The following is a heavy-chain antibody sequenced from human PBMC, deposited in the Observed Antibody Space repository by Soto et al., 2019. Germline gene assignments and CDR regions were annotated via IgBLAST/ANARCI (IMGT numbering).Heavy chain of an antibody. CDR2: IYYSGST. CDR3: ARDRLETSGMDG. V-gene: IGHV4-31*03. D-gene: IGHD1-1*01. CDR1: GGSISSGGYY. J-gene: IGHJ6*02. Sequence: QVQLQESGPGLVKPSQTLSLTCTVSGGSISSGGYYWSWIRQHPGKGLEWIGYIYYSGSTYYNPSLKGRVTISVDPSKNQFSLNLSSVTAADTAVYYCARDRLETSGMDGWGQGTTVTVSS.